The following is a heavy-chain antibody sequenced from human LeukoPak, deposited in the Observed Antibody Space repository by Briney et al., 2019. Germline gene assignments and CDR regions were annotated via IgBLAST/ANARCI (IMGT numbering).Heavy chain of an antibody. V-gene: IGHV3-74*01. CDR3: ARDPSGYSDY. D-gene: IGHD2-15*01. Sequence: TGGSLRLSCAASGFTLSNYWMHWVRQAPGKGLVWVSRISDHGSITNFADSVKGRFSISRDTAKNTLYLEMNSLRVEDTAVYYCARDPSGYSDYWGQGALVTVSS. CDR1: GFTLSNYW. J-gene: IGHJ4*02. CDR2: ISDHGSIT.